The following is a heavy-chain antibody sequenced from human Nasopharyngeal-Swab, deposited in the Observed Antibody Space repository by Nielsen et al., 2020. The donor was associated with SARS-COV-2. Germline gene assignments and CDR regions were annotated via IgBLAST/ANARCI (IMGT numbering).Heavy chain of an antibody. CDR3: AKDWQWLVWGDAFDI. CDR2: ISYDGSNK. J-gene: IGHJ3*02. D-gene: IGHD6-19*01. Sequence: GESLKISCAASGFTFSSYGMHWVRQAPGKGLEWVAVISYDGSNKYYADSVKGRFTISRDNSKNTLYLQMNSLGAEDTAVYYCAKDWQWLVWGDAFDIWGQGTMVTVSS. V-gene: IGHV3-30*18. CDR1: GFTFSSYG.